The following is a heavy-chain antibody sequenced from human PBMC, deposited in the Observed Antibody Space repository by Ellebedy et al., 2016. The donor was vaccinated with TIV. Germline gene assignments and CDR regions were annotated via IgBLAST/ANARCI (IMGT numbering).Heavy chain of an antibody. J-gene: IGHJ4*02. CDR3: AVNIQRPRTGDY. CDR2: IIPIFGTA. D-gene: IGHD1-14*01. V-gene: IGHV1-69*13. Sequence: SVKVSCXASGGTFSSYAISWVRQAPGQGLEWMGGIIPIFGTANYAQKFQGRVTITADESTSTAYMELSSLRSEDTAVYYCAVNIQRPRTGDYWGQGTLVTVSS. CDR1: GGTFSSYA.